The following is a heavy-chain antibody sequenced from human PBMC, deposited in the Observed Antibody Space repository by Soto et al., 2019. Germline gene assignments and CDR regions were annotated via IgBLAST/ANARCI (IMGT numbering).Heavy chain of an antibody. Sequence: PGESRKISCKGSGYSFTSYWISWVRQVPGRGLEWMGRIDPSDSYTTYSPSFQGHVTISADKSFNTAYLQWSSLKASDTAMYYCARHRGRVATTKNYYSYYGMDVWGQGTTVTVSS. V-gene: IGHV5-10-1*01. CDR1: GYSFTSYW. CDR2: IDPSDSYT. D-gene: IGHD5-12*01. CDR3: ARHRGRVATTKNYYSYYGMDV. J-gene: IGHJ6*02.